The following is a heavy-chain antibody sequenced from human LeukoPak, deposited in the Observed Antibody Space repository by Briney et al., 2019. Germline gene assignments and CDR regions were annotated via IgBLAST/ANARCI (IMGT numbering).Heavy chain of an antibody. CDR2: IIPIFGTP. V-gene: IGHV1-69*13. D-gene: IGHD3-10*01. CDR3: ATESYYYGSGSFFWFDP. Sequence: SVKVSCKASGGTFSSYAITWVRQAPGQGLEWMGGIIPIFGTPHYAQKFQGRVTITADESTSTAYMELSSLRSEDTAVYYCATESYYYGSGSFFWFDPWGQGTLVTVSS. J-gene: IGHJ5*02. CDR1: GGTFSSYA.